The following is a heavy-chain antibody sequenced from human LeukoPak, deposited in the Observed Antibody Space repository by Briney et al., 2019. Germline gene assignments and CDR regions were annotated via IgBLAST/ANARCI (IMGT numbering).Heavy chain of an antibody. J-gene: IGHJ4*02. CDR3: TTDEDIVVVPAAIPHFDY. CDR2: IRTGGTT. CDR1: GFTFSDYV. Sequence: GGSLRLSCTTSGFTFSDYVLTWVRQAPGKGLEWVSFIRTGGTTEYAASVKGRFTISRDDSKNTLYLQMNSLKTEDTAVYYCTTDEDIVVVPAAIPHFDYWGQGTLVTVSS. D-gene: IGHD2-2*02. V-gene: IGHV3-49*04.